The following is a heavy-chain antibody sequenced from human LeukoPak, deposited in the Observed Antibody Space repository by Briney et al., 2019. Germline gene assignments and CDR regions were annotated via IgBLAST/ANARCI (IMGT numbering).Heavy chain of an antibody. V-gene: IGHV3-21*01. J-gene: IGHJ4*02. D-gene: IGHD3-22*01. CDR2: ITTSSSYI. Sequence: GGSLRLSCAASGFTFSRYTMNWVRQAPGKGLEWVSSITTSSSYIYYADSLKGRFTISRDNAKNSLYLQMNSLRAEDTAVYYCARGENYYDSTGYDYWGQGTLVTVSS. CDR1: GFTFSRYT. CDR3: ARGENYYDSTGYDY.